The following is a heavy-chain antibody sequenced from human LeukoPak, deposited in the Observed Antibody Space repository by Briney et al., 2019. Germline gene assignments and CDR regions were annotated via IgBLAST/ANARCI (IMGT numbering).Heavy chain of an antibody. CDR2: MNPNSGNT. D-gene: IGHD3-16*01. Sequence: ASVKVSGKASGCTFTSYDINWVRQATGQGLEWMGWMNPNSGNTGYAQKFQGRVTMTRNTSISTAYMELSSLRSEDTAVYYCARVPRGSGFDYWGQGTLVTVSS. CDR3: ARVPRGSGFDY. CDR1: GCTFTSYD. V-gene: IGHV1-8*01. J-gene: IGHJ4*02.